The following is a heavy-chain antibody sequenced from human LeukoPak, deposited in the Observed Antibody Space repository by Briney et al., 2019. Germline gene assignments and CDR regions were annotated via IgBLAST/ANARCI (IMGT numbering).Heavy chain of an antibody. V-gene: IGHV4-59*08. J-gene: IGHJ5*02. CDR1: DGSISSYY. Sequence: PSETLSLTCSVSDGSISSYYWAWIRQPPGKGLEWIGYIYYSGSTKYNPSLESRVTISIDTSKGQFSLNLSSVTAADTAVYYCARQRGIIGTTDWFDPWGQGTLVTVSS. CDR2: IYYSGST. D-gene: IGHD1-7*01. CDR3: ARQRGIIGTTDWFDP.